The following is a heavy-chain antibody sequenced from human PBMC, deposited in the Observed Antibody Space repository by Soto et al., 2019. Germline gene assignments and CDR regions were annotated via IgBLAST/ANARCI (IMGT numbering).Heavy chain of an antibody. CDR3: ARDASGTTSFLVS. D-gene: IGHD1-1*01. CDR1: GFTFSSHA. V-gene: IGHV3-30-3*01. J-gene: IGHJ5*01. Sequence: GGSLRLSCAASGFTFSSHAMHWVRQAPGRGLEWVALVSFDGSAKVYTDSVKGRFTISRDNAKNTVFLQMNSLRVEDTAVYFCARDASGTTSFLVSWGQGTLVTVSS. CDR2: VSFDGSAK.